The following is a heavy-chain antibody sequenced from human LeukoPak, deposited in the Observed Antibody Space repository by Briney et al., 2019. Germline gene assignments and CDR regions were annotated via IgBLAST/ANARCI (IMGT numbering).Heavy chain of an antibody. CDR1: GLTSNTYW. CDR3: VTGHDDGRMYFDL. D-gene: IGHD1-1*01. CDR2: IIFVWSLA. Sequence: GGSLRLSCGSSGLTSNTYWIHWVRQAPGKGLVWVSQIIFVWSLASFADSVKGRFTISKDKTKNTLYLQMNSLGTEDTAVYYCVTGHDDGRMYFDLWGRGTLVSVS. J-gene: IGHJ2*01. V-gene: IGHV3-74*01.